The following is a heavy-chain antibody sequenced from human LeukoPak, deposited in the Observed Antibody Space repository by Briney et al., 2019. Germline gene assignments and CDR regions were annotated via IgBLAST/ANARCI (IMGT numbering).Heavy chain of an antibody. Sequence: PSETLSLTCTVSGGSISSSSYYWGWIRQPPGRGLEWIGSIYYSGSTYYNPSLKSRVTISVDTSKNQFALKLISVTAADTAVYYCARDLDYWGQGTLVTVSS. CDR2: IYYSGST. CDR1: GGSISSSSYY. J-gene: IGHJ4*02. CDR3: ARDLDY. V-gene: IGHV4-39*02.